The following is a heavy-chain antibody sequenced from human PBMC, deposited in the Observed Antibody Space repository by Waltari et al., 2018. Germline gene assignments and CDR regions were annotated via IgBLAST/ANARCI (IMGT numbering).Heavy chain of an antibody. CDR2: IIPILGIA. CDR1: GGTFSSYA. V-gene: IGHV1-69*10. J-gene: IGHJ6*03. CDR3: AGWFRELSAYYYYYYYMDV. D-gene: IGHD3-10*01. Sequence: QVQLVQSGAEVKKPGSSVKVSCKASGGTFSSYAISWVRQAPGQGLEWMGGIIPILGIANYAQKFQGRVTITADKSTSTAYMELSSLRSEDTAVYYCAGWFRELSAYYYYYYYMDVWGKGTTVTVSS.